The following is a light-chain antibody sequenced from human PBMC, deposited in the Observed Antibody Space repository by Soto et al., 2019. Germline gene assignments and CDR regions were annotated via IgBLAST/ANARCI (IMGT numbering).Light chain of an antibody. CDR2: GAS. J-gene: IGKJ1*01. V-gene: IGKV3-20*01. CDR3: QQYGQSLWT. CDR1: ESVSSGH. Sequence: DIVLTQSPGTLSLSPGERASLPCRASESVSSGHLAWYQQKPGQAPRLLIYGASSRATGIPDRFSGSGSGTDFTLTISRLEPEDYAVYYCQQYGQSLWTFGQGTKVDIK.